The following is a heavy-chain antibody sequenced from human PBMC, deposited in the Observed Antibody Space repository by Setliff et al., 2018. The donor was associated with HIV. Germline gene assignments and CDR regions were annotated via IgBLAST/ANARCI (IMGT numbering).Heavy chain of an antibody. CDR3: ARRGQVAGYDYYYYYMGV. D-gene: IGHD6-19*01. CDR1: GFTVSSNY. Sequence: GGSLRLSCAASGFTVSSNYMSWVRQAPGKGLEWVSVIYSGGSTYYADSVKGRFTISRDNSKNTLYLQMNSLRAEDTAVYYCARRGQVAGYDYYYYYMGVWGKGTTVTVSS. J-gene: IGHJ6*03. CDR2: IYSGGST. V-gene: IGHV3-66*02.